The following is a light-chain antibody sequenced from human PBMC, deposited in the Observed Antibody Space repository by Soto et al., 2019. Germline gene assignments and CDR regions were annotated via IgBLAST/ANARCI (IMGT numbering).Light chain of an antibody. CDR2: DVA. CDR3: VSYTSSTTYV. CDR1: SSDVGGSNF. Sequence: QSVLTQSASVSDSPGQSITISCTGTSSDVGGSNFVSWYQQHPGKPPKLIIYDVANRPSGVSNRLSGSKSGSTASLIISRLQTEDEADYYCVSYTSSTTYVFGTGTKLTVL. V-gene: IGLV2-14*03. J-gene: IGLJ1*01.